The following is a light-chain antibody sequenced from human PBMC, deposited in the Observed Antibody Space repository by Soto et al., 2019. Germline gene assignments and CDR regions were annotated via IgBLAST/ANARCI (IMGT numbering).Light chain of an antibody. V-gene: IGLV2-14*01. CDR3: SSYTSSSTYVV. Sequence: QSALTQPASVSGSPGQSITISCTGTSSDVGGYNYVSWYQQHPGKAPKLMIYDVSNRPSGVSNRFSGSTSGNTASLTISGLQAEDEAYYYCSSYTSSSTYVVFGGGTQLTVL. J-gene: IGLJ2*01. CDR2: DVS. CDR1: SSDVGGYNY.